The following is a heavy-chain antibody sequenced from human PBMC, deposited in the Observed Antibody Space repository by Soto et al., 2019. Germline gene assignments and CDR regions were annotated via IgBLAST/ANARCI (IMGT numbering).Heavy chain of an antibody. D-gene: IGHD1-26*01. J-gene: IGHJ6*02. CDR2: IVPSDSYT. CDR1: GYSFTSYW. Sequence: GESLKISCKGSGYSFTSYWISWVRQMPGKGLEWMGRIVPSDSYTNYSPSFQGHVTISADKSISTAYLQWSSLKASDTAMYYCARHQVGASSAGYYGMDVWGQGTTVTVSS. V-gene: IGHV5-10-1*01. CDR3: ARHQVGASSAGYYGMDV.